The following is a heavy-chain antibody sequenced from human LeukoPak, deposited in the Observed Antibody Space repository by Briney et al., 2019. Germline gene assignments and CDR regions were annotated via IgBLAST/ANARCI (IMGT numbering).Heavy chain of an antibody. Sequence: GESLKISCKGSGYSFTSYWIGWVRQMPGKGLEWMGIIYPGDSDTRYSPSFQGQVTISADKSISTAYLQWSSLKASDTAMYYCVRGSQIYRYSYDSSGYYYAYWGQGTLVTVSS. CDR2: IYPGDSDT. CDR1: GYSFTSYW. J-gene: IGHJ4*02. D-gene: IGHD3-22*01. CDR3: VRGSQIYRYSYDSSGYYYAY. V-gene: IGHV5-51*01.